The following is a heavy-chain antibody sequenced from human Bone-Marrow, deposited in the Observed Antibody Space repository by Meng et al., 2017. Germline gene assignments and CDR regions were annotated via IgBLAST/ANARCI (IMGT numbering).Heavy chain of an antibody. Sequence: VQLQESGPGLVKPAPSLSLTCSVSGGSINSAGYYWSWIRQHPGKGLEWIGYIYYTENTYYNPSLKSPMTISLDKSKNQFSLKLNSVTVADTAVYYCARGRASCSSGGCSLGWFDPWGQGTLVTVSS. D-gene: IGHD2-15*01. CDR1: GGSINSAGYY. V-gene: IGHV4-31*01. CDR3: ARGRASCSSGGCSLGWFDP. CDR2: IYYTENT. J-gene: IGHJ5*02.